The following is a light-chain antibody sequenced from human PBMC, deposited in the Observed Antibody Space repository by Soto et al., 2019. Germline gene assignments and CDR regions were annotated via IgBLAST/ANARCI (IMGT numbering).Light chain of an antibody. J-gene: IGKJ5*01. CDR3: QQYGSSPIT. CDR2: GAS. V-gene: IGKV3-20*01. CDR1: QGISSW. Sequence: TQSPSSVSASVVDRVTITCRASQGISSWLAWYQQKPGQAPRLLISGASSRATGIPDRFSGSGSATDFTLTISRLEPEDFALYYCQQYGSSPITFGQGTRLEI.